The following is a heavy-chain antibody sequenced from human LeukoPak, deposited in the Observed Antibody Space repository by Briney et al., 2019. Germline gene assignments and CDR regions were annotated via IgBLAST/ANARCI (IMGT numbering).Heavy chain of an antibody. CDR1: GYTFTGYY. J-gene: IGHJ4*02. Sequence: GASVKVSCSASGYTFTGYYMHWVRQAPGQGLEWMGWINPNSGGTNYAQKFQGRVTMTRDTSISTAYMELSRLRSYNTAVYYWARGGYSSGWYPYWGQGTLVTVSS. V-gene: IGHV1-2*02. D-gene: IGHD6-19*01. CDR3: ARGGYSSGWYPY. CDR2: INPNSGGT.